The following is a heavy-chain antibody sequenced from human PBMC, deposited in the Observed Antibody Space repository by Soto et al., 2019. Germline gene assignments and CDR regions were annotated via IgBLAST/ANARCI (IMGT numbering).Heavy chain of an antibody. CDR1: GGSISSGGYY. J-gene: IGHJ4*02. D-gene: IGHD2-2*01. CDR3: ARSGTSANYFDY. CDR2: IFYSGST. Sequence: QVQLQESGPGLVKPSQTLSLTCTVSGGSISSGGYYWSWIRQHPGKGLEWIGYIFYSGSTYYNPSLKSRVTISVDTSKNQFSLKLSSVTAADTAVYYCARSGTSANYFDYWGQGTLVTVSS. V-gene: IGHV4-31*03.